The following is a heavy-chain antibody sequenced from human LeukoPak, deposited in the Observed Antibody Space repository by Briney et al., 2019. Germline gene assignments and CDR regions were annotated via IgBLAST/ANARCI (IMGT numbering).Heavy chain of an antibody. Sequence: ASVKVSCKASGYTFTSYYMHWVRQAPGQGLEWMGIINPSGGSTSYAQKFQGRVTMTRDMSTSTVYMELSSLRSEDTAVYYCARMGNSGYDLAYLTAFDYWSQGTLVTVSS. D-gene: IGHD5-12*01. CDR1: GYTFTSYY. CDR2: INPSGGST. V-gene: IGHV1-46*01. CDR3: ARMGNSGYDLAYLTAFDY. J-gene: IGHJ4*02.